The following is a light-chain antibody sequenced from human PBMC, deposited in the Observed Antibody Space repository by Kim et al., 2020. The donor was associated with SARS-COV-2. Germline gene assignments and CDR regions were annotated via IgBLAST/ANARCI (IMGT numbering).Light chain of an antibody. CDR2: AAS. CDR3: QQSYGTLYT. V-gene: IGKV1-39*01. Sequence: DIQMTQSPSSLSASVGDRVTITCRASQSISTYLNWYQQKPGKAPNLLIYAASSLQSGVPSRFSGSGSGTDFTLTISILQPEDFATYYCQQSYGTLYTFGQGTKLEI. CDR1: QSISTY. J-gene: IGKJ2*01.